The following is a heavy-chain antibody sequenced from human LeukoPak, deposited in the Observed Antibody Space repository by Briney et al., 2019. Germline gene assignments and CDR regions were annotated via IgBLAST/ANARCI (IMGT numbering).Heavy chain of an antibody. Sequence: SETLSLTCTVSGGFISSYYWSWIRQPPGKGLEWIGYIYYSGSTNYNPSLKSRVTISVDTSKNQFSLKLSSVTAADTAVYYCARNPTMAGFDYWGQGTLVTVSS. J-gene: IGHJ4*02. CDR1: GGFISSYY. D-gene: IGHD5-12*01. CDR3: ARNPTMAGFDY. CDR2: IYYSGST. V-gene: IGHV4-59*01.